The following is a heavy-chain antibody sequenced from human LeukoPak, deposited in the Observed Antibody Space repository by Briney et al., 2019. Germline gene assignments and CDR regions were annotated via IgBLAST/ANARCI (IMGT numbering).Heavy chain of an antibody. CDR2: ISAYNGNT. J-gene: IGHJ4*02. Sequence: GASVKVSCKASGYTFTSYGISWVRQAPGQGREWMGWISAYNGNTNYAQKLQGRVTMTTDTSTSPAYMELRSLRSDDTAVYYCARGPSMTYYYDSSGYYYFDYWGQGTLVTVSS. V-gene: IGHV1-18*01. D-gene: IGHD3-22*01. CDR1: GYTFTSYG. CDR3: ARGPSMTYYYDSSGYYYFDY.